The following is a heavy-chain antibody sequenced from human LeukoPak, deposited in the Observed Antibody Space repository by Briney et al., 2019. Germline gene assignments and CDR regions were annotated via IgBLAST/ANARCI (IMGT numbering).Heavy chain of an antibody. CDR3: ATGGFSGQVFRGWFDP. CDR2: FDPEDAET. V-gene: IGHV1-24*01. CDR1: GYTLTELS. J-gene: IGHJ5*02. D-gene: IGHD5-12*01. Sequence: ASVKVSCKVSGYTLTELSMHWVRQAPGKGLEWMGGFDPEDAETIYPQKFQGRVTMTEDTSTDTAYMELSSLRSEDTAVYYCATGGFSGQVFRGWFDPWGQGTLVTVSS.